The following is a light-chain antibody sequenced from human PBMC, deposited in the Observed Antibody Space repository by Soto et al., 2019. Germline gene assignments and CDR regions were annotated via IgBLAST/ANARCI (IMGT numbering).Light chain of an antibody. Sequence: DIVLTQSPDTLSLSPGARATLSCRASQSVSTTQLGWYQQRPGQPPRLLMYATSSRATGIPDRFSGSGSGTDFTLTIRRLEPEDLAVYYCQHYGSTRFTFGQGTRLEIK. J-gene: IGKJ5*01. CDR1: QSVSTTQ. CDR3: QHYGSTRFT. CDR2: ATS. V-gene: IGKV3-20*01.